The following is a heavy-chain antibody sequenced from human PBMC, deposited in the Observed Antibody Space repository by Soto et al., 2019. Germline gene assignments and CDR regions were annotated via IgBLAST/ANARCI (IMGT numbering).Heavy chain of an antibody. D-gene: IGHD1-26*01. Sequence: EVQLVESGGGLVQPGGSLRLSCATSGFTFITYIMHWVRQAPGKGLERVASIGGVSNYINYADSVKGRFNISRDNAVKSLYLQMHSLRVEDTGVSYCVREVDVTAHRPQYYRALDIWGQGTTVTVSS. V-gene: IGHV3-21*01. J-gene: IGHJ6*02. CDR1: GFTFITYI. CDR2: IGGVSNYI. CDR3: VREVDVTAHRPQYYRALDI.